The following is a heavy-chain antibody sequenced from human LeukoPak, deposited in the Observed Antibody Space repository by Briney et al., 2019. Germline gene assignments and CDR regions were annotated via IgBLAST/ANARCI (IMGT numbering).Heavy chain of an antibody. D-gene: IGHD3-22*01. Sequence: ASVKVSCTASGGTFSSYAISWVRQAPGQGLEWMGRIIPILGIANYAQKFQGRVTITADKSTSTAYMELSSLRSEDTAVYYCATSRGPYYYDISGYFLPDYWGQGTLVTVSS. J-gene: IGHJ4*02. V-gene: IGHV1-69*04. CDR2: IIPILGIA. CDR1: GGTFSSYA. CDR3: ATSRGPYYYDISGYFLPDY.